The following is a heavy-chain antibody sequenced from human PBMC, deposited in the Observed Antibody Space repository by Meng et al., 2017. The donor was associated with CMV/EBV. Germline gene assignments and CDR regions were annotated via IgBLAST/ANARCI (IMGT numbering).Heavy chain of an antibody. V-gene: IGHV1-2*02. J-gene: IGHJ6*02. CDR2: INPNSGGT. D-gene: IGHD2-2*01. Sequence: ASVKVSCKASGYTFTGYYMHWVRQAPGQGLEWMGWINPNSGGTNYAQKFQGRVTMTRDTSISTAYMELSRLSSDDTAVYYCAREVVPAAILSFRYYGMDVWGQGTTVTVSS. CDR3: AREVVPAAILSFRYYGMDV. CDR1: GYTFTGYY.